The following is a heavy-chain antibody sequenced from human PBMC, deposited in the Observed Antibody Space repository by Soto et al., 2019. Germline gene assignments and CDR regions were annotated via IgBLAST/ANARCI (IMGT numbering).Heavy chain of an antibody. CDR1: GFTFSTFW. V-gene: IGHV3-74*01. CDR3: AKDFEY. CDR2: INSDGSST. J-gene: IGHJ4*02. Sequence: EVQLVESGGGLVQPEGSLRLSCEASGFTFSTFWMHWVRQAPGKGLVWVSRINSDGSSTNYADSVKGRVTISRDNAKNTMYLQLISLRPEDAAVYYWAKDFEYWRQGNLVAVSS.